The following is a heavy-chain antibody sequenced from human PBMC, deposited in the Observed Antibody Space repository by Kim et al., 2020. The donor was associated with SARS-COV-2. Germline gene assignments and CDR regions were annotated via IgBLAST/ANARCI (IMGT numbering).Heavy chain of an antibody. CDR1: GYTFTGYY. CDR2: INPNSGGT. V-gene: IGHV1-2*06. J-gene: IGHJ4*02. CDR3: ARVGGYSYVRDDY. D-gene: IGHD5-18*01. Sequence: ASVKVSCKASGYTFTGYYMHWVRQAPGQGLEWMGRINPNSGGTNYAQKFQGRVTMTRDTSISTAYMELSRLRSDDTAVYYCARVGGYSYVRDDYWGQGTLVTVSS.